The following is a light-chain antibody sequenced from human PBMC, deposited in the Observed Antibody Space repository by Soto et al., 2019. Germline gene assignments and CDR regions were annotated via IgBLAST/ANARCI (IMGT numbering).Light chain of an antibody. CDR2: GAS. V-gene: IGKV3-20*01. CDR3: QHYSSSRWT. CDR1: QSVRSTS. J-gene: IGKJ1*01. Sequence: DIVLTQSPGTLSLSPGERATLSCRASQSVRSTSLAWYQQKPGQAPRLLLYGASSRATGIPDKFSGGGSGTDFTLTISRLEPEDFAVYYCQHYSSSRWTFGQGTKVEIK.